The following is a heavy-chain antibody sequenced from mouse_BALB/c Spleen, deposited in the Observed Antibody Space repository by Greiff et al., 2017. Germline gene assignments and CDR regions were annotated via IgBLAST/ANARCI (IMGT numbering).Heavy chain of an antibody. Sequence: EVKLVESGPGLVKPSQSLSLTCTVTGYSITSDYAWNWIRQFPGNKLEWMGYISYSGSTSYNPSLKSRISITRDTSKNQFFLQLNSVTTEDTATYYCARSNYGNYEDAMDYWGQGTSVTVSS. CDR3: ARSNYGNYEDAMDY. J-gene: IGHJ4*01. V-gene: IGHV3-2*02. CDR2: ISYSGST. D-gene: IGHD2-1*01. CDR1: GYSITSDYA.